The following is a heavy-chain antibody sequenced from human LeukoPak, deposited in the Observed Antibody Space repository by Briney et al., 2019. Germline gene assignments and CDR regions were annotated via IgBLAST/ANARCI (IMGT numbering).Heavy chain of an antibody. CDR2: INAGNGNT. V-gene: IGHV1-3*01. J-gene: IGHJ6*02. Sequence: ASVKVSCKASGYTFTSYAMHWVRQAPGQRLEWMGWINAGNGNTKYSQKFQGRVTITRDTSASTAYMELSSLRSEDTAVYYCARDEDPSQTTTVTSYGMDVWGQGTMVTVSS. CDR1: GYTFTSYA. D-gene: IGHD4-17*01. CDR3: ARDEDPSQTTTVTSYGMDV.